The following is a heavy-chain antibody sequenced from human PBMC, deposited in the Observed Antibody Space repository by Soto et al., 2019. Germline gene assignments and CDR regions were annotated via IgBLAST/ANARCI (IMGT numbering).Heavy chain of an antibody. D-gene: IGHD1-26*01. J-gene: IGHJ4*02. V-gene: IGHV1-69*13. Sequence: SVKVSCKASGGSFSSYAISWVRQAPGQGLEWVGGIIPTLGTPNYAQRFQGRVTITADESTSTAYMEVSSLRSEDTAVYYCARSRARASRTGVPVGMWGQGTLVTVSS. CDR2: IIPTLGTP. CDR1: GGSFSSYA. CDR3: ARSRARASRTGVPVGM.